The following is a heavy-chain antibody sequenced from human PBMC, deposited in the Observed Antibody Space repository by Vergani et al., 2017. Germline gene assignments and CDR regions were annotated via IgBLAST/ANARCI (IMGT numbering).Heavy chain of an antibody. CDR3: ARGNYYGSGTYGDP. D-gene: IGHD3-10*01. J-gene: IGHJ5*02. CDR1: GSTVSGNY. CDR2: IYSGDET. V-gene: IGHV3-66*02. Sequence: ELQLVESGGGLVQPGGSLRLSCAASGSTVSGNYMTWVRQAPGKGLEWVSHIYSGDETYYADSVTGRVTISRETSENTPHLQINNLRVEDTAVYDCARGNYYGSGTYGDPWGERSLVTVSS.